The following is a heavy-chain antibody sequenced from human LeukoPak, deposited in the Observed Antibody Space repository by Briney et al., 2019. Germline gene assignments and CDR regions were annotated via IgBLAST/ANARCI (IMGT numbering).Heavy chain of an antibody. D-gene: IGHD3-3*01. Sequence: SETLSLTCTVSGDSINNNNYYWGWIRQPPGKGLEWIGNIYYNGRTYYSPSLKSRGTISVDTSNNQFSLKLSSVTAADTAVYYCARITDRTIFGEIMHGFDIWGQGTPVTVSS. CDR2: IYYNGRT. V-gene: IGHV4-39*01. CDR1: GDSINNNNYY. CDR3: ARITDRTIFGEIMHGFDI. J-gene: IGHJ3*02.